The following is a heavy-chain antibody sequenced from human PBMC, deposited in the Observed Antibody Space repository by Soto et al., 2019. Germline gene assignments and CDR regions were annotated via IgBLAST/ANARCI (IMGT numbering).Heavy chain of an antibody. CDR2: FYYSGTT. V-gene: IGHV4-30-4*08. J-gene: IGHJ6*02. D-gene: IGHD4-17*01. CDR3: ARDPKFYSDGVRFHYGMDV. Sequence: SETLSLTCTVSGDSISSVNYYWIWVRQPPGKDLEWVRCFYYSGTTYYNPSLKSRVTISMYTSENQFSLKLSSVTAADAAVYYCARDPKFYSDGVRFHYGMDVWGQGTTVTVSS. CDR1: GDSISSVNYY.